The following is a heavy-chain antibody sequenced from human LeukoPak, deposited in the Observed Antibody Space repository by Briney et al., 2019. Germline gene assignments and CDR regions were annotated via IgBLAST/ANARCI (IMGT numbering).Heavy chain of an antibody. CDR1: GFTFSTYN. CDR3: ARVKDPAYPGAFDI. V-gene: IGHV3-21*01. J-gene: IGHJ3*02. Sequence: GGSLRLSCAASGFTFSTYNMNWVRQAPGKGLEWVSSISSSSSYIYYADSVRGRFTISRDNAKNSLYLQMNSLRAEETAVYYCARVKDPAYPGAFDIWGQGTRVTVSS. CDR2: ISSSSSYI.